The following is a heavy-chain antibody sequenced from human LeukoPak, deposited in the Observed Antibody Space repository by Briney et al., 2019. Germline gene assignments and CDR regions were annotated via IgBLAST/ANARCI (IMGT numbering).Heavy chain of an antibody. CDR2: FDPEDGET. CDR1: GYTLTELS. Sequence: ASVKVSCKVSGYTLTELSMHWVRQAPGKGLEWMGGFDPEDGETIYAQKFQGRVTMTEDTSTDTAYMELSSLRSEDTAVYYCAAGTPYCSSTSCYSSYAMDVWGQGTTVTVSS. J-gene: IGHJ6*02. V-gene: IGHV1-24*01. CDR3: AAGTPYCSSTSCYSSYAMDV. D-gene: IGHD2-2*02.